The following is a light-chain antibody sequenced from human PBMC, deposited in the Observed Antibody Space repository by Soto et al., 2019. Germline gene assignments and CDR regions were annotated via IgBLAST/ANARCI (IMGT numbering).Light chain of an antibody. CDR1: QGISSY. J-gene: IGKJ2*01. CDR3: QQLNSYPPYT. CDR2: AAS. V-gene: IGKV1-9*01. Sequence: IQLTQSPSSLSASVGDRVTITCRASQGISSYLAWYQQKPGKAPKLLIYAASTLQSGVPSRFSGSGSGTDFTLTISSLQPEDVTTYYCQQLNSYPPYTFGQGTKLEIK.